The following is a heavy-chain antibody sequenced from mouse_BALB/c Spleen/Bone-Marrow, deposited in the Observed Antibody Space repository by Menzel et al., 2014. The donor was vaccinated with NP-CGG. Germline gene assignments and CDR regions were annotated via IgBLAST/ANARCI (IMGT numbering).Heavy chain of an antibody. J-gene: IGHJ4*01. CDR1: GYTFTSYW. D-gene: IGHD2-1*01. CDR3: ARGNPLYAMDY. V-gene: IGHV1-7*01. CDR2: INPSTGYT. Sequence: VQLQQSGAELAKPGASVKMSCKASGYTFTSYWMHWVKQRPGQGLEWIGYINPSTGYTDYNQEFNDKATLTADKSSNTAYMQLSSLTSKDSAVYYCARGNPLYAMDYWGQGTSVTVSS.